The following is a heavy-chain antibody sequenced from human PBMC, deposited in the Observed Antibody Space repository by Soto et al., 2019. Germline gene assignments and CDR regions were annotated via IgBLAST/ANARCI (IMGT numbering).Heavy chain of an antibody. CDR2: LIPIFVTA. CDR3: ARCVGGSCNRYYFDY. CDR1: GGTFSSYA. D-gene: IGHD2-15*01. J-gene: IGHJ4*02. Sequence: QVQLVQSWAEVKKPGFSVKVSCKASGGTFSSYAISWVRQAPGQGLEWMGGLIPIFVTANYAQKFQGRVTITAVESTSTAYMERSSLRSEDTAVYYCARCVGGSCNRYYFDYWGQGTLVTVSS. V-gene: IGHV1-69*01.